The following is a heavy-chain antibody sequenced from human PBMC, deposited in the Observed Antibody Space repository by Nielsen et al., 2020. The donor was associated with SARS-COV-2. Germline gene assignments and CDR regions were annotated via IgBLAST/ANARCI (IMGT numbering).Heavy chain of an antibody. J-gene: IGHJ4*02. Sequence: SETLSLTCTVSDYSMRSGFSWGWIRQPPGKGLEWIGNIYQSGSTYSNPSLKSRVTISVDTSKNQFSLNLSSVTAADTAVYYCARASSKGGVDYWGQGTLVTVSS. CDR1: DYSMRSGFS. D-gene: IGHD3-16*01. CDR3: ARASSKGGVDY. V-gene: IGHV4-38-2*02. CDR2: IYQSGST.